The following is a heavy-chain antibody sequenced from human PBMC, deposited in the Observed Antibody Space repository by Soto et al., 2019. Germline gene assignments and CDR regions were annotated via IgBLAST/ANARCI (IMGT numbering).Heavy chain of an antibody. D-gene: IGHD6-6*01. CDR3: ARDVYSGSGDAFDL. CDR2: ISTYTGKT. V-gene: IGHV1-18*01. J-gene: IGHJ3*01. CDR1: GYTFHIYG. Sequence: GASVKVSCKTSGYTFHIYGITWVRQAKERGLEWMGWISTYTGKTDYAQSLQGRVTMTTDTSTGTAYLEVRSLRSDDTAVYFCARDVYSGSGDAFDLWGQGTMVTVSS.